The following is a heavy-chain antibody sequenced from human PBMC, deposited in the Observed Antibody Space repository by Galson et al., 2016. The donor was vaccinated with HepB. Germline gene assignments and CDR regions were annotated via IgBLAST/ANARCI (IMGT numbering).Heavy chain of an antibody. CDR2: IYWDEAK. CDR3: AHGSGGLLDH. J-gene: IGHJ5*02. CDR1: GFSLSSAAVG. D-gene: IGHD6-19*01. Sequence: PALVKPTQTLTLTCTFSGFSLSSAAVGVGWVRQAPGEAPEWLALIYWDEAKYFSPSLGSRLTITKDTSKNQVVLTMTNMDPVDTGTYYCAHGSGGLLDHWGQGTLVTVSS. V-gene: IGHV2-5*02.